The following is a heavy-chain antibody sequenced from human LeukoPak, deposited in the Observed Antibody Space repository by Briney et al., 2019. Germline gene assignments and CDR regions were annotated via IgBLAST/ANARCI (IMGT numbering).Heavy chain of an antibody. CDR3: ARQSWVGSIGWRNEDTYYFDY. Sequence: SETLSLTCTVSGDSISSSTYYWDWIRQSPGKGLEWIGSIYHSGDTSYNPSLKNRVTISVDTSKNQFSLRLTSVTATDTAIYYCARQSWVGSIGWRNEDTYYFDYWGQGTLVTVSS. V-gene: IGHV4-39*01. J-gene: IGHJ4*02. D-gene: IGHD6-19*01. CDR1: GDSISSSTYY. CDR2: IYHSGDT.